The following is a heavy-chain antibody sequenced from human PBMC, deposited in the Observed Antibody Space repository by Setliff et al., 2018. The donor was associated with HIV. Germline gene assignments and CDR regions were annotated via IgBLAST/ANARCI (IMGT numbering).Heavy chain of an antibody. CDR2: IYNSAST. Sequence: SETLSLTRTVSGDSISTDYWTWIRQPPGKGLEWIGYIYNSASTIYNPSLKSRVTISVDTSKNPFSLKLSSVSAADTAVYYCARHSPSDYWGQGTLVTVSS. CDR3: ARHSPSDY. V-gene: IGHV4-59*08. J-gene: IGHJ4*02. CDR1: GDSISTDY.